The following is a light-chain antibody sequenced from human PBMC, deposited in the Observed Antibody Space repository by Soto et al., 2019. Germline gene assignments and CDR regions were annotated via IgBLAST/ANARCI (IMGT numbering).Light chain of an antibody. Sequence: EIVLTQSPATLSLSPGERATLSCRASQSVSTYLAWYQQKAGQAPRLLIYDASNGASGIPARFSGSGSGTDFTLAISSLEPEDFAVYYWQQRSNWPLTFGGGTKVEI. CDR2: DAS. V-gene: IGKV3-11*01. J-gene: IGKJ4*01. CDR1: QSVSTY. CDR3: QQRSNWPLT.